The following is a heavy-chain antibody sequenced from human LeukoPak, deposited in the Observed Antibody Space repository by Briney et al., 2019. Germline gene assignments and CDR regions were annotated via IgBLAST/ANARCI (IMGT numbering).Heavy chain of an antibody. Sequence: ASVKVSCKASGYTXTDYYMHWVRQAPGQGLEWMGWVSANTGATNYTQKFQGRVTMTRDTSISTAYMELSRLRSDDTAVYYCARLGMTTPGDYWGQGTLVTVSS. CDR1: GYTXTDYY. V-gene: IGHV1-2*02. CDR3: ARLGMTTPGDY. CDR2: VSANTGAT. J-gene: IGHJ4*02. D-gene: IGHD4-11*01.